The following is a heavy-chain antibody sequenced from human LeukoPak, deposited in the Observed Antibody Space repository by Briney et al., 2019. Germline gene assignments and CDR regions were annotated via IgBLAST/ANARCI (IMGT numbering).Heavy chain of an antibody. D-gene: IGHD5-12*01. J-gene: IGHJ5*02. Sequence: GGSLRLSCEASGFGFSGHAMHWVRQAPGKGLEWVSSITSTRSDIYYADSVKGRFTISRDNARNSLFLQMNSLRAEDTAVYYCARVLVATTLASENWLDLWGQGTLVTVSS. CDR3: ARVLVATTLASENWLDL. CDR2: ITSTRSDI. V-gene: IGHV3-21*01. CDR1: GFGFSGHA.